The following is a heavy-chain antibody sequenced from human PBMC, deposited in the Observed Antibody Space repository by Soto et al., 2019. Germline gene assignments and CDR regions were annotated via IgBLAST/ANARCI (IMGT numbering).Heavy chain of an antibody. CDR1: GYTLTELS. Sequence: ASVKVSCKVSGYTLTELSMHWVRQAPGKGLEWMGGFDPEDGETIYAQKFQGRVTMTEDTSTDTAYMELSSLRSEDTAVYYCATDGTGTTSNYFDYWGQGTLVTVSS. V-gene: IGHV1-24*01. D-gene: IGHD1-7*01. CDR3: ATDGTGTTSNYFDY. J-gene: IGHJ4*02. CDR2: FDPEDGET.